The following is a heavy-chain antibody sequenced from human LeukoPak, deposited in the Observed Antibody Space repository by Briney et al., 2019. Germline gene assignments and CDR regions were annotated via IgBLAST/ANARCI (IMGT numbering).Heavy chain of an antibody. D-gene: IGHD3-16*01. CDR2: ISAYNGNT. J-gene: IGHJ4*02. V-gene: IGHV1-18*01. CDR3: ARDLGDYVWGQPAY. Sequence: ASVKVSCKASGYTFTSYGISWVRQAPGQGLEWMGWISAYNGNTNYAQKLQGRVTMTTDTSTSTAYMELRSLRSDDTAVYYCARDLGDYVWGQPAYWGQGTLVTVSS. CDR1: GYTFTSYG.